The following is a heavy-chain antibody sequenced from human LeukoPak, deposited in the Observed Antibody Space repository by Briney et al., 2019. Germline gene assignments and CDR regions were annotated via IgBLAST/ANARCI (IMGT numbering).Heavy chain of an antibody. D-gene: IGHD2-15*01. CDR1: GYTFTSYG. Sequence: ASVKVSCKASGYTFTSYGISWVRQAPGHGLEWMGWISAYNGNTNYAQKLQGRVTMTTDTATSTAYMELRSLRSDDTAVYYCVVGGSGYRGDAFDIWGQGTMVTVSS. V-gene: IGHV1-18*01. J-gene: IGHJ3*02. CDR3: VVGGSGYRGDAFDI. CDR2: ISAYNGNT.